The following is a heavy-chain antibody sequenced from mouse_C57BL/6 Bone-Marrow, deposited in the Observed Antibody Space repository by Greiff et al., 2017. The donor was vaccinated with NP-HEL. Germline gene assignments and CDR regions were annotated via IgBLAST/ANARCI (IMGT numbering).Heavy chain of an antibody. CDR2: INPYNGGT. CDR3: ARLTTVVENY. Sequence: EVQLQQSGPVLVKPGASVKMSCKASGYTFTDYYMNWVKQSHGKSLEWIGVINPYNGGTSYNQKFKGKATLTVDKSSSTAYMELNSLTSEDSAVYYCARLTTVVENYWGQGTTLTVSS. J-gene: IGHJ2*01. CDR1: GYTFTDYY. D-gene: IGHD1-1*01. V-gene: IGHV1-19*01.